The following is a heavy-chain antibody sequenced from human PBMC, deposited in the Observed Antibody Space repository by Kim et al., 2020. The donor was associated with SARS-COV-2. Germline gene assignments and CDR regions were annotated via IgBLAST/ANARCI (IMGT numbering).Heavy chain of an antibody. D-gene: IGHD4-17*01. J-gene: IGHJ4*02. V-gene: IGHV4-39*07. CDR1: GGSINRIAYY. Sequence: SETLSLTCTASGGSINRIAYYWGWIRQSPGKGLEWIGSIYYTGQPYYNPSLKSRVTISMDTSKNQFSLTLTSLTVADTAVYYCARVRGRSDYGEKGRFDSWGQGTLVIVSS. CDR2: IYYTGQP. CDR3: ARVRGRSDYGEKGRFDS.